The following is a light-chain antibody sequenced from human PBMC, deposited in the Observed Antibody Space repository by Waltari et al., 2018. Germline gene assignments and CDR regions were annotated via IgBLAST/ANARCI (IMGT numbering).Light chain of an antibody. V-gene: IGKV2-30*02. CDR1: QSLVHSDGNTY. CDR3: MQGTHWPLT. Sequence: DVVMTQSPLSLPVTLGQPASISCKSSQSLVHSDGNTYLAWFQQRTGQPPRRLLYKVANRESGVPDRFSASGSGTDFTLKISRVEAEDVGVYYCMQGTHWPLTFGGGTKVEIK. CDR2: KVA. J-gene: IGKJ4*01.